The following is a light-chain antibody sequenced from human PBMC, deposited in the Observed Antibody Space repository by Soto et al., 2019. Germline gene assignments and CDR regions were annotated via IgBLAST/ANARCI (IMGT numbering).Light chain of an antibody. J-gene: IGKJ5*01. CDR2: GAS. Sequence: DIQMTQSPSSLSASVGDRVTITCRTSQTFSNYWNWYQQKPGKAPKLLIYGASSLQSGVPSRFSGSGSGTDFTLTISSVQPEDFATYYCQQSYIAPPVTFGQGTRLEI. CDR1: QTFSNY. V-gene: IGKV1-39*01. CDR3: QQSYIAPPVT.